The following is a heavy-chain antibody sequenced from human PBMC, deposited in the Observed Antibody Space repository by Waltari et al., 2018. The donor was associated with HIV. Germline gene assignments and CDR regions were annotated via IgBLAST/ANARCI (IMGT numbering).Heavy chain of an antibody. CDR2: ISFDGTFS. Sequence: QVQLVESGGGVVQPGRSLRLSCAVSGFIFSSYSMHWFRQTPGGGLEWVAMISFDGTFSYYSDSVKGRFTISRDNSNKILKLQMNSLVTEDTATYYCVRSQGYVGVDLWGRGTLVAVSS. D-gene: IGHD1-26*01. CDR3: VRSQGYVGVDL. V-gene: IGHV3-30*04. CDR1: GFIFSSYS. J-gene: IGHJ5*02.